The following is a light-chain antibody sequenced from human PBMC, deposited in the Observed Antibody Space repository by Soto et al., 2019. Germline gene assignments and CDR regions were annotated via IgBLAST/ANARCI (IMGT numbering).Light chain of an antibody. CDR3: LQHNSYPIP. CDR2: AAS. Sequence: NIQMTQSPAAMSASVGDRVTITCRARQDISNCLSWFQQKPGKVPKHLIYAASSLQSGVPSRFSGSGSGTEFTLTISSLQPEDFATYYCLQHNSYPIPFGQGTRLEIK. V-gene: IGKV1D-17*01. J-gene: IGKJ5*01. CDR1: QDISNC.